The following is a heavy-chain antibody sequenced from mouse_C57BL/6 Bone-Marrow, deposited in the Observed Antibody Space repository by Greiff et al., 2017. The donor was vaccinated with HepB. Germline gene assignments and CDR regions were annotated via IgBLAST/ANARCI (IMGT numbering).Heavy chain of an antibody. J-gene: IGHJ2*01. CDR2: IYPGSGST. CDR1: GYTFPSYW. CDR3: ARDYYGSSYYFDY. V-gene: IGHV1-55*01. Sequence: VQLQQPGAELVKPGASVKMSCKASGYTFPSYWITWVKQRPGQGLEWIGDIYPGSGSTNYNEKFKSKATLTVDTSSSTAYMQLSSLTSEDSAVYYCARDYYGSSYYFDYWGQGTTLTVSS. D-gene: IGHD1-1*01.